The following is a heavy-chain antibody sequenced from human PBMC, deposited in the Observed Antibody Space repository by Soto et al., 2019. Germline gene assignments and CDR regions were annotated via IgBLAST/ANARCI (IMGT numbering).Heavy chain of an antibody. D-gene: IGHD4-17*01. CDR3: ARAAYGDRGLAFDS. J-gene: IGHJ4*02. V-gene: IGHV4-31*03. CDR2: IYYTGST. CDR1: GASTGSGGYY. Sequence: QVQLRESGPGLVKTSQTLSLTCTVSGASTGSGGYYWSWIRQHPGKGLEWIGYIYYTGSTYYSPSLKSRASISVDTSKNEFSLKLDSVTAADTAVYYCARAAYGDRGLAFDSWGQGTLVTVSS.